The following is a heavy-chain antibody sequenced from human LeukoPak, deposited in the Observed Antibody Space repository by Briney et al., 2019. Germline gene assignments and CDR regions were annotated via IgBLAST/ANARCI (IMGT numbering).Heavy chain of an antibody. CDR1: GGSFSGYY. J-gene: IGHJ4*02. D-gene: IGHD3-9*01. Sequence: SETLSLTCAVYGGSFSGYYWSWIRQPPGKGLEWIGEINHSGSTNYNPSLKSRVTISVDTSKNQFSLKLSSVTAADTAVYYCARYVLRYFDWSRPFDYWGQGTLVTVSS. CDR2: INHSGST. CDR3: ARYVLRYFDWSRPFDY. V-gene: IGHV4-34*01.